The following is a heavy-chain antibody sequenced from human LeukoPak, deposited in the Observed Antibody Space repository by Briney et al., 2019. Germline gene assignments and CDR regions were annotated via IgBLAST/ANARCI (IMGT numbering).Heavy chain of an antibody. J-gene: IGHJ6*02. Sequence: PGGSLRLSCTASGFTFGDYAMSWVRQAPGKGLEWVSGISWNSGSIGYADSVKGRFTISRDNAKNSLYLQMNSLRAEDTALYYCAKDGRGSGWYNYYYYGMDVWGQGTTVTVSS. CDR1: GFTFGDYA. D-gene: IGHD6-19*01. V-gene: IGHV3-9*01. CDR2: ISWNSGSI. CDR3: AKDGRGSGWYNYYYYGMDV.